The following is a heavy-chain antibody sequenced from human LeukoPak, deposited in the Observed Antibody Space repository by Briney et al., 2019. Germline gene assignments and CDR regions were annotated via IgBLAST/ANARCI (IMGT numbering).Heavy chain of an antibody. Sequence: ASVKVSCKASGYTFTDYYMHWVRQAPGQGLEWMGWINPNSGGTNSAQKFQGRVTMTRDTSISTAYMELSRLRSDDTAVYYCARDRVGYYYYYMDVWGKGTTVTVSS. CDR1: GYTFTDYY. V-gene: IGHV1-2*02. J-gene: IGHJ6*03. D-gene: IGHD3-10*01. CDR3: ARDRVGYYYYYMDV. CDR2: INPNSGGT.